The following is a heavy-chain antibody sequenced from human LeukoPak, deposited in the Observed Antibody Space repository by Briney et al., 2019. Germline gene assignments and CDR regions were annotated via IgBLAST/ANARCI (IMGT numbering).Heavy chain of an antibody. V-gene: IGHV1-69*06. CDR2: IIPIFGTA. J-gene: IGHJ4*02. CDR3: ARVGESSSWYYFDY. D-gene: IGHD6-13*01. Sequence: EASVKVSCKASGGTFSSYAISWVRQAPGQGLEWMGRIIPIFGTANYAQKFQGRVTITADKSTSTAYMELSSLRSEDTAVYYCARVGESSSWYYFDYWGQGTLVTASS. CDR1: GGTFSSYA.